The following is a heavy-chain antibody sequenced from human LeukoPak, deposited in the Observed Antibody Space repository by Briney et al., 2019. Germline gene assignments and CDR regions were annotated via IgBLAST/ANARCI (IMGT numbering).Heavy chain of an antibody. V-gene: IGHV3-23*01. Sequence: GGSLRLSCAASGFTFSNYAMSWVRQAPGKGLEWVSIISESGGSTNYADSVKGRFIISRDNSKNTLFLQMNSLRAEDTAVYYCARRYYDTSGYYSLDYWGQGTLVTVSS. CDR1: GFTFSNYA. CDR2: ISESGGST. CDR3: ARRYYDTSGYYSLDY. J-gene: IGHJ4*02. D-gene: IGHD3-22*01.